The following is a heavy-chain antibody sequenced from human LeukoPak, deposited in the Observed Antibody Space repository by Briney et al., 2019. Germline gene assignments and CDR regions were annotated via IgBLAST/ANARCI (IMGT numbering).Heavy chain of an antibody. J-gene: IGHJ5*02. Sequence: SETLSLTCTVSGGSLSSYYWSWIRQSPEKGLEWIGHIYYSGDTNYNPPLKSRVTISVDTSKNQFSLKLTSVTAADTAVYYCARHPSGRMWLQQGGWFDPWGQGTLVTVSS. CDR3: ARHPSGRMWLQQGGWFDP. V-gene: IGHV4-59*08. D-gene: IGHD5-24*01. CDR2: IYYSGDT. CDR1: GGSLSSYY.